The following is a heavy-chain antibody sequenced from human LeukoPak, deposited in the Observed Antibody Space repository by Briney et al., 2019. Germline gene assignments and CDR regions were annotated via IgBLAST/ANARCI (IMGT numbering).Heavy chain of an antibody. D-gene: IGHD2-15*01. CDR1: GYTLTELS. Sequence: ASVKVSCKVSGYTLTELSMHWVRQAPGKGLEWMGGFDPEDGETIYAQKFQGRVTMTEDTSTDTAYMELSSLRSEDTAVYYCARGRSYCSGGSCSPGAFDIWGQGTMVTVSS. CDR2: FDPEDGET. J-gene: IGHJ3*02. CDR3: ARGRSYCSGGSCSPGAFDI. V-gene: IGHV1-24*01.